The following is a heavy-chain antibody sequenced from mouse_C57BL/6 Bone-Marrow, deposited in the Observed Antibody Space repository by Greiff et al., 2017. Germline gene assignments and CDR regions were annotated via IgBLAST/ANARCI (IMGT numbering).Heavy chain of an antibody. CDR2: IYPGDGDT. D-gene: IGHD2-4*01. Sequence: QVQLQQSGAELVKPGASVKISCKASGYAFSSYWMNWVKQRPGKGLEWIGQIYPGDGDTNYNGKFKGKATLTADKSSSTAYMQLSSLTSEDSAVYFCARIGEFPYYDYDEAFADWGQGTLVTVSA. CDR3: ARIGEFPYYDYDEAFAD. V-gene: IGHV1-80*01. CDR1: GYAFSSYW. J-gene: IGHJ3*01.